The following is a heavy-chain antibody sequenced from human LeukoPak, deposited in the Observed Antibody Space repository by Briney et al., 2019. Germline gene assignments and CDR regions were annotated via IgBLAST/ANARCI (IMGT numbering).Heavy chain of an antibody. D-gene: IGHD3-9*01. CDR1: GFTFSSYA. Sequence: GGPLRLSCAASGFTFSSYAMSWVRQAPGKGLEWVSAISGSGGSTYYADSVKGRFTISRDNSKNTLYLQMNSLRAEDTAVYYCAKDQRYFDWLHAFDYWGQGTLVTVSS. CDR2: ISGSGGST. J-gene: IGHJ4*02. CDR3: AKDQRYFDWLHAFDY. V-gene: IGHV3-23*01.